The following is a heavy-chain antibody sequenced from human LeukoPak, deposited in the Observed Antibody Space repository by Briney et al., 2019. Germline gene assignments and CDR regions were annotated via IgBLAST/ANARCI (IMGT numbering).Heavy chain of an antibody. D-gene: IGHD6-19*01. J-gene: IGHJ4*02. CDR1: GGSFSGYY. CDR2: INHSEST. V-gene: IGHV4-34*01. CDR3: ARVVAVPGTVSYFDY. Sequence: SETLSLTRAVYGGSFSGYYWSWIRQPPGKGLEWIGEINHSESTNYNPSLKSRVTISVDTSKNQFSLKLSSVTAADTAVYYCARVVAVPGTVSYFDYWGQGTLVTVSS.